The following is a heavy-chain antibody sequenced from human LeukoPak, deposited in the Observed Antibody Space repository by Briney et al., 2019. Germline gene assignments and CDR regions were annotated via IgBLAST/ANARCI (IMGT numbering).Heavy chain of an antibody. CDR1: GGSISSYY. J-gene: IGHJ4*02. Sequence: PSETLSLTCTVSGGSISSYYWSWIRQPPGKGLEWIGYIYYSGSTNYNPSLKSRVTISVDTSKNQFSLKLSSVTAADTAVYYCATTPRYYDFWSGYYTYEKYFDYWGQGTLVTVSS. CDR3: ATTPRYYDFWSGYYTYEKYFDY. D-gene: IGHD3-3*01. CDR2: IYYSGST. V-gene: IGHV4-59*12.